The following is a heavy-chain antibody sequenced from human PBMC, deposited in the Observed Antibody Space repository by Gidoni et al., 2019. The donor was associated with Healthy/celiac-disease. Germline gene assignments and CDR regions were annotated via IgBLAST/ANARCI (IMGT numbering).Heavy chain of an antibody. CDR2: ISYDGSNK. V-gene: IGHV3-30*18. CDR1: GFTFSSYG. CDR3: AKDAYSGYDLFDY. Sequence: QVQLVESGGGVVQPGRYLRLSCAASGFTFSSYGMHWVRQAPGKGLEWVAVISYDGSNKYYADSVKGRFTISRDNSKNTLYLQMNSLRAEDTAVYYCAKDAYSGYDLFDYWGQGTLVTVSS. J-gene: IGHJ4*02. D-gene: IGHD5-12*01.